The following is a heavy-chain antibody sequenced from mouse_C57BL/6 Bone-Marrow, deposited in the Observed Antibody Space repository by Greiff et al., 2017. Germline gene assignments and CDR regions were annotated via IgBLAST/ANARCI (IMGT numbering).Heavy chain of an antibody. Sequence: VQLKESGPGLVKPSQSLSLTCSVTGYSITSGYYWNWIRQFPGNKLEWMGYISYDGSNNYNPSLKNRISITRDTSKNQFFLKLNSVTTEDTATYYCARRDYYGSSYWFAYWGQGTLVTGSA. CDR1: GYSITSGYY. CDR2: ISYDGSN. V-gene: IGHV3-6*01. D-gene: IGHD1-1*01. J-gene: IGHJ3*01. CDR3: ARRDYYGSSYWFAY.